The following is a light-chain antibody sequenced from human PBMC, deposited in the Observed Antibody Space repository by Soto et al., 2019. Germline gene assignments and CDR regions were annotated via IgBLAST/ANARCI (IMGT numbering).Light chain of an antibody. CDR3: QQYKNWPPWT. J-gene: IGKJ1*01. CDR1: QIVSTN. V-gene: IGKV3-15*01. CDR2: GAS. Sequence: EIVMTQSPAILSVSPGGRATLSCRASQIVSTNLAWYQQKPGQAPRLLIYGASTGATGVPARFSGSGSGTEFTLTISRLQSEDFAVYYCQQYKNWPPWTFGQGTKVEIK.